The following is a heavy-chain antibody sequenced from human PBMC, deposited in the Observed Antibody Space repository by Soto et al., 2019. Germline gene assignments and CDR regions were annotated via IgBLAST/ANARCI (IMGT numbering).Heavy chain of an antibody. CDR1: GGSISSGDYY. V-gene: IGHV4-30-4*01. J-gene: IGHJ5*02. CDR2: IYYSGST. Sequence: SETLSLTCTVSGGSISSGDYYWSWIRQPPGKGLEWIGYIYYSGSTYYNPSLKSRVTISVDTSKNQFSLKLSSVTAADTAVYYYARERPDGSRLDPWGQGTLVTVSP. D-gene: IGHD6-13*01. CDR3: ARERPDGSRLDP.